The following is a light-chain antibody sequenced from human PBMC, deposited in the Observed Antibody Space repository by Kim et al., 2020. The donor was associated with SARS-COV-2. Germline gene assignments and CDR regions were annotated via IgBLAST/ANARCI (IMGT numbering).Light chain of an antibody. Sequence: IVMSQSPVTLSVSPGEGATLSCTASQPVGSNLAWYQQKPGQTPRLLIYDASIRDSGIPARFSGSGSGTDFTLTISSLQSEDFAVYYWQQYNTRRSLTFGGGNKVDIK. CDR1: QPVGSN. V-gene: IGKV3-15*01. CDR3: QQYNTRRSLT. J-gene: IGKJ4*01. CDR2: DAS.